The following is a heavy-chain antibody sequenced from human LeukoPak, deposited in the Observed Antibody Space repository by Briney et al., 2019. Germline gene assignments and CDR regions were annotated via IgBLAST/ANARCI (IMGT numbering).Heavy chain of an antibody. V-gene: IGHV4-61*05. CDR2: IYYSGST. CDR1: GGSISSSSYY. CDR3: ARVGDDSSGYYLFDY. Sequence: PSETLSLTCTVSGGSISSSSYYWGWIRQPPGKGLEWIGYIYYSGSTNYNPSLKSRVTISVDTSKNQFSLKLSSVTAADTAVYYCARVGDDSSGYYLFDYWGQGTLVTVSS. J-gene: IGHJ4*02. D-gene: IGHD3-22*01.